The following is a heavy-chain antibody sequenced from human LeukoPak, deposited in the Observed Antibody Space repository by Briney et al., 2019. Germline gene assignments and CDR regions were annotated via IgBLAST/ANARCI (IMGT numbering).Heavy chain of an antibody. CDR3: ARGGGVRPFDY. D-gene: IGHD3-16*01. CDR1: GGSFSGYY. J-gene: IGHJ4*02. Sequence: SETLSLTCAVYGGSFSGYYWSWIRQPPGKGLEWIGEINHSGSTNYNPSLKSRVTISLDTSKNQFSLKLSSVTAADTAVYYCARGGGVRPFDYWGQGTLVTVSS. CDR2: INHSGST. V-gene: IGHV4-34*01.